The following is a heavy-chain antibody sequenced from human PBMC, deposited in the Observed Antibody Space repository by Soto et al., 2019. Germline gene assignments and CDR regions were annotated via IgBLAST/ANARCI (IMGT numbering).Heavy chain of an antibody. CDR1: GFTFSRYK. Sequence: EVQLVESGGGLVNPGWSLRLSCAASGFTFSRYKMHWVRQAPREGLEWIASISSSSRYIYYGDSVKGRFTISRDNAKDSLYLPMSSLRAEDSAVYYCASLWVTTQELGMDYYMDVWGQGTTVTVSS. D-gene: IGHD4-17*01. V-gene: IGHV3-21*02. CDR2: ISSSSRYI. J-gene: IGHJ6*03. CDR3: ASLWVTTQELGMDYYMDV.